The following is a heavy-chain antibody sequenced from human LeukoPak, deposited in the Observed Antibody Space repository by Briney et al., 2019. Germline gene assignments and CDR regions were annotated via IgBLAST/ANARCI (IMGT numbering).Heavy chain of an antibody. V-gene: IGHV4-38-2*01. J-gene: IGHJ4*02. Sequence: SETLSLTCSVSGYSISSDYYWGWIRQPPGKGLEWIGSIYYSGNTYYNASLKSQVSISIDTSKNQFSLKLTSVTAADTAVYYCARQTGSGLFILPGGQGTLVTVSS. CDR1: GYSISSDYY. CDR2: IYYSGNT. CDR3: ARQTGSGLFILP. D-gene: IGHD3/OR15-3a*01.